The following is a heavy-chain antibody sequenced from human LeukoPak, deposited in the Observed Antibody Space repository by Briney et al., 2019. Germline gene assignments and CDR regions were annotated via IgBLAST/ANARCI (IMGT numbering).Heavy chain of an antibody. CDR1: GYTFTNFG. Sequence: VASVKVSCKASGYTFTNFGISWVRQAPGQGLEWMGWISAYNGNTNYAQRLQGRVTMTTDTSTSTAYMELRSLRSDGTAVYYCARDRDYGDYNTQDLFVYWGQGTLVTVSS. CDR2: ISAYNGNT. CDR3: ARDRDYGDYNTQDLFVY. D-gene: IGHD4-17*01. V-gene: IGHV1-18*01. J-gene: IGHJ4*02.